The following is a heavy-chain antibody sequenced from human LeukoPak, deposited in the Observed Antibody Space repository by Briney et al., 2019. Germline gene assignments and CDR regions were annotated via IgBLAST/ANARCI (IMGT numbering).Heavy chain of an antibody. CDR1: GYSISSGYY. Sequence: SGTLSLTCAVSGYSISSGYYWGWIRQPPGKGLEWIGSIYHSGSAYYNPSLKSRITISVDTSKNRFSLKLSSVTAADTAVYYCARASGIAAAGTTFDYWGQGTLVTVSS. CDR2: IYHSGSA. V-gene: IGHV4-38-2*01. D-gene: IGHD6-13*01. J-gene: IGHJ4*02. CDR3: ARASGIAAAGTTFDY.